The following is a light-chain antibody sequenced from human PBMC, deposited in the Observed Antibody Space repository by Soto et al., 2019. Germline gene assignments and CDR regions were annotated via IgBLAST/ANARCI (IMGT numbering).Light chain of an antibody. J-gene: IGLJ2*01. CDR1: KLGDKY. CDR2: QDS. V-gene: IGLV3-1*01. CDR3: QAWDSSTANVV. Sequence: SYELTQPPSVSVSPGQTASITCSGDKLGDKYACWYQQKPGQSPVLVIYQDSKRPSGIPERFSGSNSGNTATLTISGTQAMDEADYYCQAWDSSTANVVFGGETKVTVL.